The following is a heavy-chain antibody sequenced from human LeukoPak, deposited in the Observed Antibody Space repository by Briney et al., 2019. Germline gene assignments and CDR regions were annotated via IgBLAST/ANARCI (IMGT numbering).Heavy chain of an antibody. V-gene: IGHV3-23*01. D-gene: IGHD4-23*01. CDR1: GFTFSSYA. CDR2: ISGSGGRT. CDR3: ARGGVVTLYGVDV. J-gene: IGHJ6*02. Sequence: PGGSLRLSCAASGFTFSSYAMSWVRQAPGKGLEWVSVISGSGGRTYYADSVKGRFTISRDNSKNTLYLQMNSLRAEDTAVYYCARGGVVTLYGVDVWGQGTTVTVSS.